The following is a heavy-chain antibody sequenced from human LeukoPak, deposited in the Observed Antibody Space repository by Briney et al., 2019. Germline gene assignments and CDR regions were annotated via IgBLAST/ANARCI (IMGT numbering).Heavy chain of an antibody. V-gene: IGHV5-51*01. CDR3: ARDPRIAAAGYYYYGMDV. J-gene: IGHJ6*02. CDR2: IYPGDSDT. D-gene: IGHD6-13*01. CDR1: GYSFTSYW. Sequence: GESLKISCKGSGYSFTSYWIGWVRQMPGKGLEWMGIIYPGDSDTRYSPSFQGQVTISADKSISTAYLQWSSLRSEDTAVYYCARDPRIAAAGYYYYGMDVWGQGTTVTVSS.